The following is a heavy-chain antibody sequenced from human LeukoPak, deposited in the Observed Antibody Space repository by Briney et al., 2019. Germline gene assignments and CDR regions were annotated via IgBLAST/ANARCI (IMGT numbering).Heavy chain of an antibody. Sequence: SEALSLTCTVSGGSISSYYWSWIRQPPGKELEWIGYIYYSGSTNYNPSLKSRVTISEDPSKNQFPLKLSSVTAADTAVYYCARRQGGWSILDYWGQGTLVTVS. J-gene: IGHJ4*02. CDR2: IYYSGST. V-gene: IGHV4-59*01. CDR1: GGSISSYY. CDR3: ARRQGGWSILDY. D-gene: IGHD6-19*01.